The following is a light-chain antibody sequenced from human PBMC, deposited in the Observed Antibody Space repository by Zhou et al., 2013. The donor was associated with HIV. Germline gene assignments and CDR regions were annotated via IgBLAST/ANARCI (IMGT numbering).Light chain of an antibody. J-gene: IGKJ3*01. V-gene: IGKV1-27*01. CDR2: AAS. Sequence: DIQMTQSPSSLSASVGDRVTITCRASHDIINFLAWYQQKPGKVPKLLIYAASTLQSGVPSRFSGRGSGTDFTLTISSLQPEDFAIYYCQRYNNAPFTFGPGTKVDIK. CDR3: QRYNNAPFT. CDR1: HDIINF.